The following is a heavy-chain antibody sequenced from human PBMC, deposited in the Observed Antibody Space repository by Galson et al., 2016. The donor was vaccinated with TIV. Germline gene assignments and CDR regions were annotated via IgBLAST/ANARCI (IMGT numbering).Heavy chain of an antibody. V-gene: IGHV2-5*02. CDR1: GFSLSTSGVS. J-gene: IGHJ5*01. CDR2: IYWDDDK. CDR3: AYRLEFLGFDS. Sequence: PALVKPTQTLTLTCSFSGFSLSTSGVSVGWIRQPPGKALECLALIYWDDDKRYSPSLKSRLTITKDTSKNQVVLTLTNMDPVDTATYYCAYRLEFLGFDSWGQGTPVTVSS. D-gene: IGHD1-1*01.